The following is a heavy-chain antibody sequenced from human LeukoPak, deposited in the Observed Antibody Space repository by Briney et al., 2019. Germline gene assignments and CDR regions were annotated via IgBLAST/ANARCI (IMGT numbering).Heavy chain of an antibody. V-gene: IGHV3-23*01. CDR2: IFDSGAPS. D-gene: IGHD3-16*01. J-gene: IGHJ3*02. Sequence: GGSLRLSCVASGFSFSRHAMNWVCQAPGKGLEWVSSIFDSGAPSYYADPVRGRFTISRDNSKNTLYVQMESLRAEDTAVYYCTKAAGGGRDAYDIWGQGTMVTVSS. CDR1: GFSFSRHA. CDR3: TKAAGGGRDAYDI.